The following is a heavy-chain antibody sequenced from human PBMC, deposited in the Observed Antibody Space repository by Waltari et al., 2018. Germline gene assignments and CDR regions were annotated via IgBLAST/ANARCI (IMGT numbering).Heavy chain of an antibody. Sequence: EVQLVDSGGGLVQPGGSLRLSCAASGNTLGNYYMHWVRQAPGKGLVWVSHINGPGSTTRYADSVKGRFTISRDNAKKMLYLQMNSLRAEDTAVYFCAREVDAFDVWGQGTMVTVSS. V-gene: IGHV3-74*01. CDR1: GNTLGNYY. J-gene: IGHJ3*01. CDR3: AREVDAFDV. CDR2: INGPGSTT.